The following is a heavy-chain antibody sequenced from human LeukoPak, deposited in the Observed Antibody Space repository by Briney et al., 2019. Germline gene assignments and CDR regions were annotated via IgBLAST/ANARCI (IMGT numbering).Heavy chain of an antibody. CDR2: ISAYNGNT. CDR1: GSTFTSYG. Sequence: ASVKVSCNASGSTFTSYGISWVRHAPGQGLEWMGWISAYNGNTNYAQKLQGRVTMTTDTSTSAAYMELRSLRSDDTAVYYCARERSGWFDSWGQGTLVTVSS. CDR3: ARERSGWFDS. V-gene: IGHV1-18*01. J-gene: IGHJ5*01.